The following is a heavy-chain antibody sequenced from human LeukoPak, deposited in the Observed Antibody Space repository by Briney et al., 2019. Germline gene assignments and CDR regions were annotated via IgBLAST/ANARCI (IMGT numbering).Heavy chain of an antibody. CDR3: ARGTNGYTYGFDY. Sequence: GGFLRLSCVASGFTVSANYMSWIRQAPGKGLEWVSFLFSGGTTYYADSVKARFTMSRNSSRNTLFLQMNSLRAEDTAVYYCARGTNGYTYGFDYWGQGTLVTVSS. CDR2: LFSGGTT. CDR1: GFTVSANY. D-gene: IGHD5-18*01. V-gene: IGHV3-66*01. J-gene: IGHJ4*02.